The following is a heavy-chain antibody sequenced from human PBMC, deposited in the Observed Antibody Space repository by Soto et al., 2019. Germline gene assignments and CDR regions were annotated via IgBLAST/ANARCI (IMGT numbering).Heavy chain of an antibody. Sequence: GGSLRLSCAASGFTFSSYAMSWVRQAPGKGLEWVSAISGSGGSTYYADALKGRFTISRVNSKNTLYLQMNSLRAEDAAVYYCAKPLSELVISDYCYYWGQGTRVTVSS. CDR3: AKPLSELVISDYCYY. D-gene: IGHD2-21*01. CDR2: ISGSGGST. CDR1: GFTFSSYA. V-gene: IGHV3-23*01. J-gene: IGHJ4*02.